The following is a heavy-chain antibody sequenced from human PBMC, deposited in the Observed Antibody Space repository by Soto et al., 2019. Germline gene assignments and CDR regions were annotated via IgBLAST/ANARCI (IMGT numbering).Heavy chain of an antibody. V-gene: IGHV3-66*01. CDR3: ARDDILCSGGSCYGGPGDV. CDR1: GFTVSSKY. D-gene: IGHD2-15*01. J-gene: IGHJ6*04. Sequence: EVQLVESGGGLVQPGGSLRLSCAASGFTVSSKYMSWVRQAPGKGLEWVSLIQSGGTTYYADYVKGRFTISRDSSKNMLHLQMYSVRAEDTAVYYCARDDILCSGGSCYGGPGDVWGKGTAVTVSS. CDR2: IQSGGTT.